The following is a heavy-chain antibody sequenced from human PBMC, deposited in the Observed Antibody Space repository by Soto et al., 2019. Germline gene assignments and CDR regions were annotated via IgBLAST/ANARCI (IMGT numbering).Heavy chain of an antibody. CDR2: IIPIFGTA. CDR3: ARAMVGASNAQFDY. J-gene: IGHJ4*02. D-gene: IGHD1-26*01. CDR1: GGTFSSYA. V-gene: IGHV1-69*01. Sequence: QVQLVQSGAEVKKPGSSVKVSCKASGGTFSSYAISWVRQAPGQGIEWMGGIIPIFGTANYAQKFQGRVTITADESTSTADMELSSLRSEDTAVYYCARAMVGASNAQFDYWGQGTLVTVSS.